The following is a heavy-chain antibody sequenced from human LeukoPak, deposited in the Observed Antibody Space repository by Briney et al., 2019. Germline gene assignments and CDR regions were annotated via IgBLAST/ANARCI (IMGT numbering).Heavy chain of an antibody. D-gene: IGHD3-10*01. V-gene: IGHV4-59*08. CDR3: ARNGTHSGSDFYNYMDA. CDR1: GGSISSYY. J-gene: IGHJ6*03. CDR2: IYYSGGT. Sequence: PSETLSLTCTVSGGSISSYYWSWIRQSPGKGLEWIGHIYYSGGTNYNPSLKSRVTMSLDTSKNHFSLKVKSVTAADTAVYYCARNGTHSGSDFYNYMDAWGKGPRSPSP.